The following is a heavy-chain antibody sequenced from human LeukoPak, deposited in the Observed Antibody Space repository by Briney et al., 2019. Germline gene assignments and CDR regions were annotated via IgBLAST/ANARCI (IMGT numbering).Heavy chain of an antibody. Sequence: SETLSLTCTVSGGSISSYYWSWIRQPPGKGLEWIGYIYYSGSTNYNPSLKSRVTISVDTSKNQFSLKLSSVTAADTAVYYCARRGLLWFGELSTPGAFDIWGQGTMVTVSS. D-gene: IGHD3-10*01. V-gene: IGHV4-59*01. CDR1: GGSISSYY. J-gene: IGHJ3*02. CDR2: IYYSGST. CDR3: ARRGLLWFGELSTPGAFDI.